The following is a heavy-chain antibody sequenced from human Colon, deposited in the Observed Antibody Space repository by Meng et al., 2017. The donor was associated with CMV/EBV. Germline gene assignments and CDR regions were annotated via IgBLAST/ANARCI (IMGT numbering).Heavy chain of an antibody. CDR2: IYPQDGGT. V-gene: IGHV1-2*02. Sequence: QVTLVHAGTEVKKPGASVNVVCKTSGNTFTANHLHWVRRAAGQGLEWMGWIYPQDGGTSFAQKFQDMVTLTRDTSITTAYMELSGLTSDDTAIYYCVRESWYFDFWGEGTLVTVSS. CDR3: VRESWYFDF. CDR1: GNTFTANH. D-gene: IGHD6-13*01. J-gene: IGHJ4*02.